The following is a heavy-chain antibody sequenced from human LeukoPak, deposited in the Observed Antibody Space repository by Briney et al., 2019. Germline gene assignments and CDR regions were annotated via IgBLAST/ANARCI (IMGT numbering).Heavy chain of an antibody. V-gene: IGHV3-11*01. J-gene: IGHJ4*02. CDR3: ARVAAAGTNFDY. CDR1: GFTLSHYY. Sequence: GGSLRLSCAASGFTLSHYYMTWIRQAPGKGLEWVSYISSSGSTIYYADSMKGRFTISRDNAKNSLYLQMNSLRAEDTAVYYCARVAAAGTNFDYWGQGTLVTVSS. CDR2: ISSSGSTI. D-gene: IGHD6-13*01.